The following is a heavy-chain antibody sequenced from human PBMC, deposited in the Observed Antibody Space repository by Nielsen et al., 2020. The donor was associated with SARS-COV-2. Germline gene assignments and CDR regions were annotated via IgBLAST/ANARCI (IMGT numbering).Heavy chain of an antibody. Sequence: RQAPGKGLEWVSYISSSSSYTNYADSVKGRFTISRDNAKNSLYLQMSSLRAEDTAVYYCARIYYDFWSGYYTGGYFDYWGQGTLVTVSS. D-gene: IGHD3-3*01. CDR3: ARIYYDFWSGYYTGGYFDY. J-gene: IGHJ4*02. CDR2: ISSSSSYT. V-gene: IGHV3-11*06.